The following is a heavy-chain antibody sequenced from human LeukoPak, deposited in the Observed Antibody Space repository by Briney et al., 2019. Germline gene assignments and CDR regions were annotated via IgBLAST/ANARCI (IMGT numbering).Heavy chain of an antibody. Sequence: GASVKVSCKASGYTFSGYYMHWVRQAPGQGLEWMGIINPIGGTTHYPQNFQGRVTLTRDTSTSTVYMELSSLGSEDTAVYYCATDYVVRGVIDYWGQGTLVTVSS. CDR3: ATDYVVRGVIDY. D-gene: IGHD3-10*01. CDR2: INPIGGTT. V-gene: IGHV1-46*01. CDR1: GYTFSGYY. J-gene: IGHJ4*02.